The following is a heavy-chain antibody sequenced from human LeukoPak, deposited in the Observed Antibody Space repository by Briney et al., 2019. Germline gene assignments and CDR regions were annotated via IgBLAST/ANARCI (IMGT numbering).Heavy chain of an antibody. D-gene: IGHD2-21*02. Sequence: SETLSLTCTVSGGSISSGDYYWSWIRQPPGKGLEWIGEINHSGSTNYNPSLKSRVTISVDTSKNQFSLKLSSVTAADTAVYYCAGTYCGGDCYSWVDLYFDYWGQGTLVTVSS. CDR2: INHSGST. CDR1: GGSISSGDYY. CDR3: AGTYCGGDCYSWVDLYFDY. J-gene: IGHJ4*02. V-gene: IGHV4-39*07.